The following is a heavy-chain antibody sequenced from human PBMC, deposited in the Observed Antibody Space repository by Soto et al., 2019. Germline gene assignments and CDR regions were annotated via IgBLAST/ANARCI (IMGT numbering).Heavy chain of an antibody. J-gene: IGHJ6*02. CDR3: AKVGGSYYAYHFGMDV. Sequence: PGGSLRLSCAASGFTFSEYGIHWVRQAPGKGLEWVAVISYDGSNKYYADSVKGRFTISRDNSKNTLHLQMNSLRTEDTAVYYCAKVGGSYYAYHFGMDVWGQGTTVTVSS. CDR2: ISYDGSNK. V-gene: IGHV3-30*18. CDR1: GFTFSEYG. D-gene: IGHD1-26*01.